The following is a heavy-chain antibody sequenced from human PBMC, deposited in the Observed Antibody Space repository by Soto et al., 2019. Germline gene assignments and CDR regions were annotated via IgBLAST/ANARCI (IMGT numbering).Heavy chain of an antibody. CDR1: DFSIVSGHY. CDR2: IYHSGTT. V-gene: IGHV4-38-2*01. Sequence: KPAETLSLTCAVSDFSIVSGHYLGLVRHPAGEGLEWIGSIYHSGTTYNNPSLKSRVTMSVDKSKNQFSLKLSSVTAADTAVYYCARRRNDCSTTSCYHFDYWGQGTLVTVSS. D-gene: IGHD2-2*01. J-gene: IGHJ4*02. CDR3: ARRRNDCSTTSCYHFDY.